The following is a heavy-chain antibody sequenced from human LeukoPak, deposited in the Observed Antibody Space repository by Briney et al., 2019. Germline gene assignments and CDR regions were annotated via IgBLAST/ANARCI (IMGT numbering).Heavy chain of an antibody. V-gene: IGHV4-59*08. Sequence: SETLSLTCTVSGGSISSYYWSWIRQPPGKGLEWIGYIYYSGSTNYNPSLKSRVTISVDTSKNQFSLKLSSVTAADTAVYYCARHAGSDPLPVYYFDYWGQGTLVTVSS. CDR1: GGSISSYY. CDR2: IYYSGST. CDR3: ARHAGSDPLPVYYFDY. D-gene: IGHD2-2*01. J-gene: IGHJ4*02.